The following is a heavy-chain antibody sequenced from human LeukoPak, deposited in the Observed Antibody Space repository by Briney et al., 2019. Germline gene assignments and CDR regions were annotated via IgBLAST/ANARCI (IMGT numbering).Heavy chain of an antibody. CDR3: AKGPNVWAFDF. CDR1: GFTFSSSG. D-gene: IGHD2-21*01. Sequence: PGGSLRLSCAASGFTFSSSGMHWVRQAPGKGLEWVAVISFDGSNKYYADSVKGRFTISRDNSKKMLYLQMNSLRVEDTAVYYYAKGPNVWAFDFWGQGTMVTVSS. CDR2: ISFDGSNK. V-gene: IGHV3-30*18. J-gene: IGHJ3*01.